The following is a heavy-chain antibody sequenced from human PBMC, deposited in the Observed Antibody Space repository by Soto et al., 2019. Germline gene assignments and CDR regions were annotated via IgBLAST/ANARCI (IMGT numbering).Heavy chain of an antibody. CDR1: GGSFSGYY. CDR2: INDSGST. CDR3: ARGLILWYGELSPRGDHYYYMDV. Sequence: QVQLQQWGAGLLKPSETLSLTCAVYGGSFSGYYWSWIRQPPRKGLEWIGEINDSGSTNYNPSLKSRGTISIDTAKNQFSLELSSLTAADKAVYYCARGLILWYGELSPRGDHYYYMDVWGKGTTVTVSS. J-gene: IGHJ6*03. V-gene: IGHV4-34*01. D-gene: IGHD3-10*01.